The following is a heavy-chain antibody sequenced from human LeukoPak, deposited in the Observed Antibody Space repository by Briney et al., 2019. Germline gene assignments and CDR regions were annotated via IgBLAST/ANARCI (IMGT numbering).Heavy chain of an antibody. CDR3: ARILAYCGGDCYGFDY. CDR1: GYTFTAYY. Sequence: GASVKVSCKASGYTFTAYYMHWVRQAPGQGLEWMGWINPNSGGTNYAQKFQGWVTMTRDTSISTAYMELSRLRSDDTAVYYCARILAYCGGDCYGFDYWGQGTLVTVSS. D-gene: IGHD2-21*02. V-gene: IGHV1-2*04. CDR2: INPNSGGT. J-gene: IGHJ4*02.